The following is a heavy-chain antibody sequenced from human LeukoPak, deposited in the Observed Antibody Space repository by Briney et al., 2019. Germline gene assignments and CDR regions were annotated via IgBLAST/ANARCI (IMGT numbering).Heavy chain of an antibody. CDR1: GYTFSNYG. CDR3: ARDNDKVIDH. J-gene: IGHJ4*01. Sequence: ASVKVSCKTSGYTFSNYGISWVRQAPGQGLEWMGWITAYNGNRLYAQRFQGRITLTTDTSTSTSYMELRSLEYDDTAIYYCARDNDKVIDHWGQGTLVTVSS. D-gene: IGHD2-21*01. CDR2: ITAYNGNR. V-gene: IGHV1-18*01.